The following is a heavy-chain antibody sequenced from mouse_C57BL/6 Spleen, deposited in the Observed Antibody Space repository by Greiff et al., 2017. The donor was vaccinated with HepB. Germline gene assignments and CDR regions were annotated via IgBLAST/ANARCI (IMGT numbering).Heavy chain of an antibody. CDR1: GYAFSSSW. CDR2: IYPGDGDT. D-gene: IGHD2-1*01. J-gene: IGHJ4*01. V-gene: IGHV1-82*01. Sequence: VQLQQSGPELVKPGASVKISCKASGYAFSSSWMNWVKQRPGKGLEWIGRIYPGDGDTNYNGKFKGKATLTADKSSSTAYMQLSSLTSEDSAVYFCAKTDGNSYAMDYLGQGTSVTVSS. CDR3: AKTDGNSYAMDY.